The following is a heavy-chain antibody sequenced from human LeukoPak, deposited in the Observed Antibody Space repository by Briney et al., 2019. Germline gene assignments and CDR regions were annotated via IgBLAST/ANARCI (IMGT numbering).Heavy chain of an antibody. J-gene: IGHJ4*02. CDR1: GGSISTSSYY. V-gene: IGHV4-39*07. Sequence: SETLSLTCTVSGGSISTSSYYWGWIRQPPGKGLECIGNIYYSGSTYYNPSLKSRVTISVDTSKNQFSLKLSSVTAADTAVYYCARAWVGYSSGWANDYWGQGTLVTVSS. CDR3: ARAWVGYSSGWANDY. D-gene: IGHD6-19*01. CDR2: IYYSGST.